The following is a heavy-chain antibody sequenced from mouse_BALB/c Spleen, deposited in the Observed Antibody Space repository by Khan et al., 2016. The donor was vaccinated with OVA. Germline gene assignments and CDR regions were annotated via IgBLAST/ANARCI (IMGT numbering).Heavy chain of an antibody. V-gene: IGHV1-4*01. CDR3: ARMDTTSLDY. Sequence: QVQLQQSGAELARPGASVKMSCKTSGHIFTNYPMHWVKQSPGQGLEWMGEIYPGSGNTYYNENFKDKASLTADKSSNTVYIQLSSLSSEDSAVYFCARMDTTSLDYWGQGSSLTVSS. D-gene: IGHD6-2*01. J-gene: IGHJ2*02. CDR1: GHIFTNYP. CDR2: IYPGSGNT.